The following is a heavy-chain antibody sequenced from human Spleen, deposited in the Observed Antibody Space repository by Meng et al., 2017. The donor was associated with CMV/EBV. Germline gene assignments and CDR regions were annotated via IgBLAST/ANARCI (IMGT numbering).Heavy chain of an antibody. J-gene: IGHJ6*02. CDR2: ISGRGGTT. V-gene: IGHV3-23*01. CDR1: GLSFSGSA. D-gene: IGHD2-2*01. CDR3: AKGAMLVPGGFYYNMDV. Sequence: GESLKISCPASGLSFSGSAMNWVRQGPGTGLEWVSTISGRGGTTYYADPVKGRFTISRDNSKNTLYLQMNSLRAEDSAVYFCAKGAMLVPGGFYYNMDVWGQGTTVTVSS.